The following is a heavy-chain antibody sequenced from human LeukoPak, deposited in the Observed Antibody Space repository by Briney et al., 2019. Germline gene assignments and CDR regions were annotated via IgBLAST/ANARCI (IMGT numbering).Heavy chain of an antibody. V-gene: IGHV4-30-4*01. Sequence: SQTLSLTCTVSGGSISSGDYYWSWIRQPPGKGLEWIGYIYYSGSTNYNPSLKSRVTISVDTSKNQFSLKLSSVTAADTAVYYCARHLRMVAVVPDYPRTDAFDIWGQGTMVTVSS. D-gene: IGHD2-2*01. J-gene: IGHJ3*02. CDR3: ARHLRMVAVVPDYPRTDAFDI. CDR1: GGSISSGDYY. CDR2: IYYSGST.